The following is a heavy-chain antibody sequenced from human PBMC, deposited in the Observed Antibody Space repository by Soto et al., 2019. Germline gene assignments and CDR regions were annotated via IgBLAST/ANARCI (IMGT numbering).Heavy chain of an antibody. D-gene: IGHD6-13*01. CDR3: ARIPPGRGGGQLVLDY. V-gene: IGHV3-74*01. CDR2: INSDASTT. CDR1: GFTFSSFW. Sequence: EVQLVESGGGLVQPGGSLRLSCAASGFTFSSFWMYWVRQAPGKGLVWVSRINSDASTTRYADSVKGRFTISRDKAKNTLYLQMNGPRAADAAGYYCARIPPGRGGGQLVLDYWGQGTLVTVSS. J-gene: IGHJ4*02.